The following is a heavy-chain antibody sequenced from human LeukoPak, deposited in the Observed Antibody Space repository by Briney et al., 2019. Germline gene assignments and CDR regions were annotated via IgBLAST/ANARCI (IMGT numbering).Heavy chain of an antibody. J-gene: IGHJ5*02. CDR3: ARDKRSGSYYNVDWFDP. CDR1: GFTFSSYG. V-gene: IGHV3-33*01. CDR2: IWYDGSNK. Sequence: GGSLRLSCAASGFTFSSYGMHWVRQAPGKGLEWVAVIWYDGSNKYYADSVKGRFTISRDNSKNTLYLQMNSLGAEDTAVYYCARDKRSGSYYNVDWFDPWGQGTLVTVSS. D-gene: IGHD3-10*01.